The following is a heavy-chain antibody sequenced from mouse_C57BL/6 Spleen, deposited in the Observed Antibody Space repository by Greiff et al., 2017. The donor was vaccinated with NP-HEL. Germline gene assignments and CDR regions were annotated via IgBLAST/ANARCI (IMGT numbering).Heavy chain of an antibody. D-gene: IGHD2-10*02. J-gene: IGHJ1*03. V-gene: IGHV5-9*01. CDR2: LSGGGGNT. CDR1: GFTFSSYT. CDR3: ARPNPPYGYFDV. Sequence: EVQLVESGGGLVKPGGSLKLSCAASGFTFSSYTMSWVRQTPEKRLEWVATLSGGGGNTYYPDSVKGRFPISRDNAKNTLYLQMSSLRSEDTTLYYCARPNPPYGYFDVWGTGTTVTVSS.